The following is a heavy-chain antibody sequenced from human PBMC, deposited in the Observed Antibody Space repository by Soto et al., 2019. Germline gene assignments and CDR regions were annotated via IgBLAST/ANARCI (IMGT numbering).Heavy chain of an antibody. CDR2: IRSKAYGGTT. V-gene: IGHV3-49*04. Sequence: GSLILSCTASGFTFGVYAMTGVRQAPGKGLEWVGFIRSKAYGGTTEYAASVKGRFTISRDDSKSIAYLQMNSLKTEDTAVYYCTRAPEGIVVATTGAFDIWGQGTMVTV. CDR1: GFTFGVYA. D-gene: IGHD1-26*01. CDR3: TRAPEGIVVATTGAFDI. J-gene: IGHJ3*02.